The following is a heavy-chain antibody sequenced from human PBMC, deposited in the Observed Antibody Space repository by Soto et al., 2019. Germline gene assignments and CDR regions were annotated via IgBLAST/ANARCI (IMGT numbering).Heavy chain of an antibody. D-gene: IGHD6-13*01. CDR1: GFTFSSHG. CDR3: ASFSLASAHY. Sequence: PGGSLRLSCAASGFTFSSHGMHWVRQAAGKGLEWVAVIWYDGSNKYYADSVKGRFTISRDNSKNTLYLQMNSLRAEDTAVYYCASFSLASAHYWGQGTLVTVSS. CDR2: IWYDGSNK. J-gene: IGHJ4*02. V-gene: IGHV3-33*01.